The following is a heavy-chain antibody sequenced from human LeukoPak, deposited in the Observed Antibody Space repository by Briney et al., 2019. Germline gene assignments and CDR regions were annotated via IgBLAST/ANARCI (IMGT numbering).Heavy chain of an antibody. V-gene: IGHV4-34*01. CDR2: INHSGST. CDR1: GGSFSGYY. J-gene: IGHJ4*02. Sequence: SETLSLTCAVYGGSFSGYYWSWIRQPPGKGLEWIGEINHSGSTNYNPSLKSRVTISVDTSKNQFSLKLSSVTAADTAVYYCASLLYCSGGSCYGDYFDYWGQGTLVTVSS. D-gene: IGHD2-15*01. CDR3: ASLLYCSGGSCYGDYFDY.